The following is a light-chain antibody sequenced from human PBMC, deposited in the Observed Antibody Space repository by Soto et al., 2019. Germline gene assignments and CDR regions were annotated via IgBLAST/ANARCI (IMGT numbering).Light chain of an antibody. J-gene: IGKJ5*01. CDR2: DAS. CDR1: QSISTW. V-gene: IGKV1-5*01. CDR3: QHYHSYSVT. Sequence: DIQMTQSPSTLYASVGDRVTITCRASQSISTWLAWYQQKPGKAPKVLIYDASTLETGVPSRFSGSGSGTEFTLTVSSLQPDDFATYYRQHYHSYSVTFGQWTLREIK.